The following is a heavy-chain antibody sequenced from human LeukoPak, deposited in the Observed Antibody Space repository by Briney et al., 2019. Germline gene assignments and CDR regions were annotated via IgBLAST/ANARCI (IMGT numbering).Heavy chain of an antibody. CDR1: GFTFSSYE. CDR3: TRGGYCSSTSCYKNGMDV. CDR2: ISSSGSTI. Sequence: GGSLRLSCAASGFTFSSYEMNWVRQAPGKGLERGSYISSSGSTIYYADAVKGRFTISRDNAKNSLYLQMNSLRAEDTAVYFCTRGGYCSSTSCYKNGMDVWGKGTTVTVSS. D-gene: IGHD2-2*02. V-gene: IGHV3-48*03. J-gene: IGHJ6*04.